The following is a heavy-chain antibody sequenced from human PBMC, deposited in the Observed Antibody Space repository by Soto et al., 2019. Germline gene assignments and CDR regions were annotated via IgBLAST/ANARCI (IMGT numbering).Heavy chain of an antibody. CDR3: AREGRAVTIFGVVIPPYYGMDV. D-gene: IGHD3-3*01. J-gene: IGHJ6*02. CDR1: GGSVSSGSYY. CDR2: IYYSGST. Sequence: SETLSLTCTVSGGSVSSGSYYWIWIRQPPGKGLEWIGYIYYSGSTNYNPSLKSRVTISVDTSKNQFSLKLSSVTAADTAVYYCAREGRAVTIFGVVIPPYYGMDVWGQGTTVTVSS. V-gene: IGHV4-61*01.